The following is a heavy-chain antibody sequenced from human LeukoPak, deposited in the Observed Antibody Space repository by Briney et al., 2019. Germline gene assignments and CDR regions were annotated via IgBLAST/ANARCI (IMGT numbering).Heavy chain of an antibody. CDR1: GGSISSSSYY. CDR3: ARDADSGSYFDY. V-gene: IGHV4-39*07. Sequence: SETLSLTCNVSGGSISSSSYYWGWIRQPPGKGREWIGSIYYSGSTYYNPSLKSRVTISVDTSKNQFSLKLSSVTAADTAVYYCARDADSGSYFDYWGQGTLVTVSS. D-gene: IGHD1-26*01. J-gene: IGHJ4*02. CDR2: IYYSGST.